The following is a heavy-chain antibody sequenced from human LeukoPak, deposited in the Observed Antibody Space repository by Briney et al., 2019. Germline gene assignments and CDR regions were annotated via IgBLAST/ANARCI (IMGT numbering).Heavy chain of an antibody. Sequence: GGSLRLSCAASGFTFSSYGMSWVRQAPGKGLEWVSAISGSGGSTYYADSVKGRFTISRDNSKNTLYLQMNSLRAEDTAVYYCARSAARPVLRYFGPGVFDPWGQGTLVTVSS. D-gene: IGHD3-9*01. J-gene: IGHJ5*02. CDR3: ARSAARPVLRYFGPGVFDP. CDR2: ISGSGGST. CDR1: GFTFSSYG. V-gene: IGHV3-23*01.